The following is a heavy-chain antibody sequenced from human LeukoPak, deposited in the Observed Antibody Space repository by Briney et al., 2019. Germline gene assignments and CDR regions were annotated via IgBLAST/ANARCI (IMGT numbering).Heavy chain of an antibody. Sequence: GGSLRLSCAASGFTFSGYWMSWVRQAPGKGLEWVANIKRDGSEKYYVDSVKSRFTISRDNAKNSLYLQMNSLRAEDMAVYYCARGGGGVGGSLTFDYWGQGTLATVPS. CDR3: ARGGGGVGGSLTFDY. J-gene: IGHJ4*02. D-gene: IGHD3-16*01. CDR2: IKRDGSEK. V-gene: IGHV3-7*01. CDR1: GFTFSGYW.